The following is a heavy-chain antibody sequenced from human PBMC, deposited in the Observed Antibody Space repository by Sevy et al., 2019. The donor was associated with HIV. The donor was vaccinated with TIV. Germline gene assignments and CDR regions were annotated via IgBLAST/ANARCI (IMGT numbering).Heavy chain of an antibody. J-gene: IGHJ4*02. CDR2: IYHSGST. D-gene: IGHD2-2*01. V-gene: IGHV4-30-2*01. Sequence: SETLSLTCAVSGGSISSGGYSWSWIRQPPGKGLEWIGYIYHSGSTYYNPYLKSRVTISVDRSKNQFSLKLSSVTAADTAVYYCARGIVVEPAAMEGFFDYWGQGTLVTVSS. CDR3: ARGIVVEPAAMEGFFDY. CDR1: GGSISSGGYS.